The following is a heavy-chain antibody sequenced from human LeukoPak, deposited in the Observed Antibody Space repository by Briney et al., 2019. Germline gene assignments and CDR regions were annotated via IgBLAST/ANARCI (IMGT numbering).Heavy chain of an antibody. CDR2: MNPTSGNT. Sequence: ASVTVSYKASGYTFTSYDINWVRQAAGQGGEGVGWMNPTSGNTGYAQKFQGRVTMTSNTSISTAYMELSSLRSEDTAVYYCARGGPQLRFLENVWGQGTLVTVSS. CDR3: ARGGPQLRFLENV. V-gene: IGHV1-8*01. CDR1: GYTFTSYD. D-gene: IGHD3-3*01. J-gene: IGHJ4*02.